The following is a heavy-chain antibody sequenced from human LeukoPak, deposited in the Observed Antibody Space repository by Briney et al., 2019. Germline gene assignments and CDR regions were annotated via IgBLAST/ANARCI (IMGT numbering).Heavy chain of an antibody. CDR3: ARGGVTTGHDY. CDR1: GGSFSGYY. J-gene: IGHJ4*02. Sequence: PSETLSLTCAVYGGSFSGYYWSWIRQPPGEGLEWIGEINHSGSTNYNPSLKSRVTISVDTSKNQFSLKLSSVTAADTAVYYCARGGVTTGHDYWGQGTLVTVSS. V-gene: IGHV4-34*01. D-gene: IGHD1-14*01. CDR2: INHSGST.